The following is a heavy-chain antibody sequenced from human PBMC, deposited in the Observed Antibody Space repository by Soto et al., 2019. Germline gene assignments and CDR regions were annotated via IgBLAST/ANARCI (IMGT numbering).Heavy chain of an antibody. D-gene: IGHD3-10*01. CDR2: ISYDGSNK. CDR3: ARDPAISMFRGVIIGTFLDY. V-gene: IGHV3-30*03. Sequence: GGSLRLSCAASGFTFSSYGMHWVRQAPGKGLEWVAVISYDGSNKYYADSVKGRFTISRDNSKNTLYLQMDSLRAEDTAVYYCARDPAISMFRGVIIGTFLDYWGQGTLVTVSS. CDR1: GFTFSSYG. J-gene: IGHJ4*02.